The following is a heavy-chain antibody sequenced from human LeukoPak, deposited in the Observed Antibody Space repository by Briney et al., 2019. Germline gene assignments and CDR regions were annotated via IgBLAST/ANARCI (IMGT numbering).Heavy chain of an antibody. CDR1: GFTFSTYA. J-gene: IGHJ3*02. D-gene: IGHD3-9*01. CDR3: ARDLETDMSDTFDI. CDR2: ISGGGVGT. Sequence: GGSLRLSCAASGFTFSTYAMSWVRQAPGKGLEWVSAISGGGVGTYYADSVKGRFTISRDNSKNTLYLQMNSLRAEDTAVYYCARDLETDMSDTFDIWGQGTMVTVSS. V-gene: IGHV3-23*01.